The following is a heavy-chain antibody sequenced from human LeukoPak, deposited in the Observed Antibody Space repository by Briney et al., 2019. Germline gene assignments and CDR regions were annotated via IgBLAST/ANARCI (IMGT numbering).Heavy chain of an antibody. CDR2: ISGSGGST. D-gene: IGHD6-19*01. J-gene: IGHJ4*02. CDR3: ARGRQWLVLVY. V-gene: IGHV3-23*01. Sequence: GGSLRLSCAASGFSFSNYAMNWVRQAPGKGLEWVSVISGSGGSTFYADSVKGRFIISRDNSKNTLYLQMNSLRAEDTAVYYCARGRQWLVLVYWGQGTLVTVSS. CDR1: GFSFSNYA.